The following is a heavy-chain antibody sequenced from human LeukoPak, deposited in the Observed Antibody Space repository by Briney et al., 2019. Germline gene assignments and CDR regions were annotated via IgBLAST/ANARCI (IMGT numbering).Heavy chain of an antibody. V-gene: IGHV4-34*01. J-gene: IGHJ4*02. D-gene: IGHD5-18*01. CDR3: ARAKHSYGSLTIDS. CDR2: INHSGST. CDR1: GGSFSGYY. Sequence: SETLSLTCAVYGGSFSGYYWSWIRQPPGKGLEWMGEINHSGSTYYNPSLKSRGTISVDTSKNQFSLKLSSVTAAHTAVYYCARAKHSYGSLTIDSWGQGTLVTVSS.